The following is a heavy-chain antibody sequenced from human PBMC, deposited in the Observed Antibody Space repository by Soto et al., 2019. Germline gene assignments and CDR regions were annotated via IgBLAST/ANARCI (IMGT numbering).Heavy chain of an antibody. CDR3: AKDERRYYDFWSGPSFDY. J-gene: IGHJ4*02. Sequence: GGSLRLSCAASGFTFSSYGMHWVRQAPGKGLEWVAVISYDGSNKYYADSVKGRFTISRDNSKNTLYLQMNSLRAEDTAVYYCAKDERRYYDFWSGPSFDYWGQGTLVTVSS. D-gene: IGHD3-3*01. CDR2: ISYDGSNK. V-gene: IGHV3-30*18. CDR1: GFTFSSYG.